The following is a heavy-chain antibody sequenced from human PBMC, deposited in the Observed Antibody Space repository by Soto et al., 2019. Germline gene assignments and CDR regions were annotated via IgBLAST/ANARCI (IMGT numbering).Heavy chain of an antibody. CDR2: IPHSGST. J-gene: IGHJ4*02. Sequence: QVQLQESGPGLVKPSQTLSLTCTVSGGSISSAAYYWSWIRQHPGKGLEWIGYIPHSGSTYYNPSLQSRVIISVDTSKTQLSLCLPSVTAADTAVYYCAREYTYGSNFFDCWGQGALVSVCS. CDR3: AREYTYGSNFFDC. V-gene: IGHV4-31*03. CDR1: GGSISSAAYY. D-gene: IGHD5-18*01.